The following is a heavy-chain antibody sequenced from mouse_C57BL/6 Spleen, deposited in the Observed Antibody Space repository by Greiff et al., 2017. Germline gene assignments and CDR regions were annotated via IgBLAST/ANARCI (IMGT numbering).Heavy chain of an antibody. Sequence: EVKLVESGGGLVQPGGSMKLSCAASGFTFSDAWMDWVRQSPEKGLEWVAEIRNKANNHATYYAESVKGRFTISRDDSKSSVYLKMNSLRAEDTGIYYCTRPNYSNYWYFDVWGTGTTVTVSS. CDR1: GFTFSDAW. CDR3: TRPNYSNYWYFDV. V-gene: IGHV6-6*01. CDR2: IRNKANNHAT. D-gene: IGHD2-5*01. J-gene: IGHJ1*03.